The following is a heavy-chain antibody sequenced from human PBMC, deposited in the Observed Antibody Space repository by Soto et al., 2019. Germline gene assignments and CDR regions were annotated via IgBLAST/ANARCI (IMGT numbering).Heavy chain of an antibody. J-gene: IGHJ4*02. CDR2: ISSSSSYI. V-gene: IGHV3-21*01. CDR1: GFTFSSYS. D-gene: IGHD1-26*01. CDR3: ARDLNWEYDS. Sequence: GGSLRLSCAASGFTFSSYSMNWVRQAPGKGLEWVSSISSSSSYIYYADSVKGRFTISGDKAKNTLYLQMNSLRAEDTAVYYCARDLNWEYDSWGQGTQVTVSS.